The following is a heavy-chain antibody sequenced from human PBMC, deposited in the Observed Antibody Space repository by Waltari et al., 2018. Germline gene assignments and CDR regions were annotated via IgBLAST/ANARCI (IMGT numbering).Heavy chain of an antibody. Sequence: QVQLVESGGGVVQPGRSLRLSCAASGFTFSSYGMHWVRQAPGKGLEWVAVIWYDGSNKYYADSVKGRFTSSRDNSKNTLYLQMNSLRAEDTAVYYCARDHNDDAFDIWGQGTMVTVSS. J-gene: IGHJ3*02. CDR1: GFTFSSYG. V-gene: IGHV3-33*01. CDR3: ARDHNDDAFDI. CDR2: IWYDGSNK. D-gene: IGHD2-8*01.